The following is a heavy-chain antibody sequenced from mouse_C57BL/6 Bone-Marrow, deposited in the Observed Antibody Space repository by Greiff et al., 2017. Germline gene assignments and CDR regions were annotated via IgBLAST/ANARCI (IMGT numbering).Heavy chain of an antibody. D-gene: IGHD2-1*01. CDR3: ARGGYYGNLDY. CDR1: GYTFTDYY. CDR2: INPYNGGT. V-gene: IGHV1-19*01. Sequence: VQLQQSGPVLVKPGASVKMSCKASGYTFTDYYMNWVKQSHGKSLEWIGVINPYNGGTSYNQKFKGKATLTVDKSSSTAYMELNSLTSEDSAVYDCARGGYYGNLDYWGQGTTLTVSS. J-gene: IGHJ2*01.